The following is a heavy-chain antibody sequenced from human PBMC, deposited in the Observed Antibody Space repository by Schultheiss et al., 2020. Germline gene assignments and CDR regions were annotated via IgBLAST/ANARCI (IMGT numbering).Heavy chain of an antibody. Sequence: GGSLRLSCAASGFTFSSYAMSWVRQAPGKGLEWVSAISGSGGSTYYADSVKGRFTISRDNSKNTLYMQMDSLRVEDTAVYYCARDSSGWYYYYYGMDVWGQGTTVTVPS. D-gene: IGHD6-19*01. CDR1: GFTFSSYA. CDR3: ARDSSGWYYYYYGMDV. V-gene: IGHV3-23*01. CDR2: ISGSGGST. J-gene: IGHJ6*02.